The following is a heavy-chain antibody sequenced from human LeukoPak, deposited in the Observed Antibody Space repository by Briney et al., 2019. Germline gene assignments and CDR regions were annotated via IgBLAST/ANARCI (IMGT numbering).Heavy chain of an antibody. J-gene: IGHJ4*02. Sequence: SETLSLTCTVSGGSISSSSYYWSWIRQHPGKGLEWIGYIYYSGSTYYNPSLKSRVTISVDTSKNQFSLKLSSVTAADTAVYYCARGRAAADVFDYWGQGTLVTVSS. CDR2: IYYSGST. V-gene: IGHV4-31*03. D-gene: IGHD6-13*01. CDR1: GGSISSSSYY. CDR3: ARGRAAADVFDY.